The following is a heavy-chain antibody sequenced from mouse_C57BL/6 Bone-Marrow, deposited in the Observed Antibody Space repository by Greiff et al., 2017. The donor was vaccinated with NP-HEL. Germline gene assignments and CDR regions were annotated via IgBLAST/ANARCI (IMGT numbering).Heavy chain of an antibody. CDR1: GYTFTSYW. Sequence: QVQLQQPGAELVKPGASVKMSCKASGYTFTSYWITWVKQRPGQGLEWIGDIYPGSGSTTYNEKFKSKATLTLDTSSSTAYMQLSSLTSEDSSVYYCARWGYGISYKDYWGQGTTLTVSS. CDR3: ARWGYGISYKDY. CDR2: IYPGSGST. J-gene: IGHJ2*01. D-gene: IGHD1-1*01. V-gene: IGHV1-55*01.